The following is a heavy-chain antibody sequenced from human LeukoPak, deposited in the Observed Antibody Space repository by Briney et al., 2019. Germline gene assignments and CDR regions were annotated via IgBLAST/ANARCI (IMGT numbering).Heavy chain of an antibody. CDR2: ISGSSTYI. J-gene: IGHJ5*02. D-gene: IGHD3-10*01. V-gene: IGHV3-21*01. Sequence: GGSLRLSCAASGFTFSNYAMSWVRQAPGKGLEWVSSISGSSTYIYYSDSLKGRFTISRENARNSLYLQMNSLRAEDTAVYYCVALSGDHPYNWFDPWGQGTLVTVSS. CDR1: GFTFSNYA. CDR3: VALSGDHPYNWFDP.